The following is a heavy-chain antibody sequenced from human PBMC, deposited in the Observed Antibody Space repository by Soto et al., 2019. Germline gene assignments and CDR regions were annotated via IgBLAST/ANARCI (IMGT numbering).Heavy chain of an antibody. V-gene: IGHV4-59*01. J-gene: IGHJ5*02. CDR1: GGSISSYY. Sequence: SETLSLTCTVSGGSISSYYWSWIRQPPGKGLEWIGYIYYSGSTNYNPSLKSRVTISVDTSKNQFSLKLSSVTAADTAVYYCARVGIAAAGRVGWFDPWGQGTLVTVSS. CDR2: IYYSGST. D-gene: IGHD6-13*01. CDR3: ARVGIAAAGRVGWFDP.